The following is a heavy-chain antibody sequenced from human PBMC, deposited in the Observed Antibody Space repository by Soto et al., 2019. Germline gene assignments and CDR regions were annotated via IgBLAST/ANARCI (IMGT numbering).Heavy chain of an antibody. Sequence: GGSLRLSCAASGFTFSNAWMSWVRQAPGKGLEWVGRIKSKTDGGTTDYAAPVKGRFTISRDDSKNTLYLQMNSLKTEDTAVYYCTPPYGDYYGSRNLVPFDIWGQGTMVTVSS. CDR1: GFTFSNAW. CDR3: TPPYGDYYGSRNLVPFDI. J-gene: IGHJ3*02. V-gene: IGHV3-15*01. CDR2: IKSKTDGGTT. D-gene: IGHD4-17*01.